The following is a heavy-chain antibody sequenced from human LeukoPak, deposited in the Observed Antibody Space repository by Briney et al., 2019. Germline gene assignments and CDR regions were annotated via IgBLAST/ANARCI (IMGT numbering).Heavy chain of an antibody. CDR2: IYHSGST. Sequence: SGTLSLTCAVSGGSISSSNWWSWVRQPPGKGLEWIGEIYHSGSTNYNSSLKSRVTISVDKSKNQFSLKLSSVTAADTAVYYCARDKLWFGGTLLFYWGQGTLVTVSS. CDR1: GGSISSSNW. CDR3: ARDKLWFGGTLLFY. J-gene: IGHJ4*02. D-gene: IGHD3-10*01. V-gene: IGHV4-4*02.